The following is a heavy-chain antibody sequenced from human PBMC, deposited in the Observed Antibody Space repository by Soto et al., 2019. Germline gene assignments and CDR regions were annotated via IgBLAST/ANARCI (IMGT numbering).Heavy chain of an antibody. CDR1: GFICSSYD. V-gene: IGHV3-23*01. J-gene: IGHJ3*02. D-gene: IGHD1-26*01. CDR3: AKATATSGGAFEI. Sequence: PGGSLRLSCAVSGFICSSYDMSWVRQAPGKGLEWVSAILVGGSTHYEDSVKGRFTISRDTSKNTVYLQMSSLTAGDTAFYYCAKATATSGGAFEIYGQGTMV. CDR2: ILVGGST.